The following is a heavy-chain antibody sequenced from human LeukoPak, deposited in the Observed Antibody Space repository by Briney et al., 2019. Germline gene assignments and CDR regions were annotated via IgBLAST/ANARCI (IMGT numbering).Heavy chain of an antibody. CDR2: IYYSGST. Sequence: PSETLSLTCTVSGGSISSYYWSWIRQPPGKGLEWIGYIYYSGSTNYNPSLKSRVTISVDTSKNQFSLKLSSVTAADTAVYYCAGGFQAARPPYFDYWGQGTLVTVSS. V-gene: IGHV4-59*01. J-gene: IGHJ4*02. CDR3: AGGFQAARPPYFDY. D-gene: IGHD6-6*01. CDR1: GGSISSYY.